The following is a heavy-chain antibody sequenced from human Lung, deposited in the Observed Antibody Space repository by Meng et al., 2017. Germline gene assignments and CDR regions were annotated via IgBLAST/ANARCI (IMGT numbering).Heavy chain of an antibody. V-gene: IGHV7-4-1*02. J-gene: IGHJ4*02. CDR2: INTNTGNP. D-gene: IGHD3-10*01. CDR3: TSGGYLDY. Sequence: QVQLVQSGSEFKKPGASVKVSCKASGYTFTNYGMNWVRQAPGQGLEWMGWINTNTGNPTYVPGFTGRFVFSLDTSVSTAYLQINSLKAEDTAVYYCTSGGYLDYWGQGTLVTVSS. CDR1: GYTFTNYG.